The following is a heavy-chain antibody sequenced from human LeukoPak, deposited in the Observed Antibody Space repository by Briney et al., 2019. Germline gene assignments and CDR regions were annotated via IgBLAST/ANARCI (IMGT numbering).Heavy chain of an antibody. J-gene: IGHJ4*02. CDR1: GGSFSGYY. D-gene: IGHD3-10*01. V-gene: IGHV4-34*01. CDR3: ASGDGSGSYRVFDY. Sequence: SETLSLTCAVYGGSFSGYYWSWIRQPPGKGLEWIGEINHSGSTNYNPSLKSRVTISVDTSKNQFSLKLSSVTAADTAVYYCASGDGSGSYRVFDYWGQGTLVTVSS. CDR2: INHSGST.